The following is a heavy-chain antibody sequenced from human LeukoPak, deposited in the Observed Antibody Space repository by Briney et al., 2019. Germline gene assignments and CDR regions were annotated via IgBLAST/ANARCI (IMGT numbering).Heavy chain of an antibody. CDR1: GGTFSSYA. V-gene: IGHV1-69*13. D-gene: IGHD2-15*01. CDR2: IIPIFGTA. Sequence: EASVKVSCKASGGTFSSYAISWVRQAPGQGLEWMGGIIPIFGTANYAQKFQGRVTITADESTSTAYMELSSLRSEDTAVYYCARDTLGYVNWIDPWGQGTLVTVSS. J-gene: IGHJ5*02. CDR3: ARDTLGYVNWIDP.